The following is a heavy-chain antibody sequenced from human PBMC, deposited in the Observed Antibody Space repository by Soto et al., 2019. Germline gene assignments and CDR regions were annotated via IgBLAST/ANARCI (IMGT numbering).Heavy chain of an antibody. Sequence: WGSPRLSCAACGVTVCNYWMGGVRQDPGEGLEWVANIKQDGSENSYVDSVKGRFTISRDNAKNSVYLQMNSLRAEDTAVYYCARGRYCSGGRCYFDYWGQGTPVTVSS. J-gene: IGHJ4*02. CDR2: IKQDGSEN. V-gene: IGHV3-7*04. D-gene: IGHD2-15*01. CDR3: ARGRYCSGGRCYFDY. CDR1: GVTVCNYW.